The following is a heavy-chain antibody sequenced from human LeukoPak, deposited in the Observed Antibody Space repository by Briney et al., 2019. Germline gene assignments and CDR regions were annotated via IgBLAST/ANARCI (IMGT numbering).Heavy chain of an antibody. CDR2: IKQDGSEK. CDR3: AREEVVTAIIY. D-gene: IGHD2-21*02. CDR1: GFTFSSYA. V-gene: IGHV3-7*01. Sequence: PGGSLRLSCAASGFTFSSYAMSWVRQAPVKGLEWVANIKQDGSEKYYVDSVKGRFTISRDNAKNSLYLQMNSLRAEDTAVYYCAREEVVTAIIYWGQGTLVTVSS. J-gene: IGHJ4*02.